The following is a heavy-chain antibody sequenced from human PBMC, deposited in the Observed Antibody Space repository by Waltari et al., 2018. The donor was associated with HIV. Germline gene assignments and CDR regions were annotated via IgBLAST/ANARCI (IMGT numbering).Heavy chain of an antibody. CDR1: GGSISSYNW. V-gene: IGHV4-4*02. D-gene: IGHD4-17*01. J-gene: IGHJ5*02. Sequence: QVQLQESGPGLVKASETLSLTCAVSGGSISSYNWWRWVRQPPGKGLEWIGEMYHAGSTNYNTSFKNQFSLEMRSVTAADTAVYYCARVVSGDSGSSRFDPWGQGTLVTVSS. CDR3: ARVVSGDSGSSRFDP. CDR2: MYHAGST.